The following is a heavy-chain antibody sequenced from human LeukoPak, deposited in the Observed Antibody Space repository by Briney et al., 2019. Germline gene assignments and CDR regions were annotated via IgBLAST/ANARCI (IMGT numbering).Heavy chain of an antibody. Sequence: ASVRVSCKASGYTFTSYDINWVRQAPGQGLEWMGWMNPDNDDTGSAQRFQGRITMTRDTSISTAYMELSGLRYEDTAIYYCAKDRAGTPWADWGQGTLVTVSS. CDR3: AKDRAGTPWAD. V-gene: IGHV1-8*01. D-gene: IGHD2-15*01. CDR2: MNPDNDDT. J-gene: IGHJ4*02. CDR1: GYTFTSYD.